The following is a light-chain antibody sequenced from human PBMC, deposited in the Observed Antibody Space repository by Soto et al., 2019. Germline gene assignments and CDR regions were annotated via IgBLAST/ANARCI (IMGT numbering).Light chain of an antibody. CDR1: QSISGW. Sequence: DIQMTQSPSTLSASVGDRVTITCRASQSISGWLAWYQQRPGKAPKLLIYDASSLESGVPSRFSGSGSGTEFTLTIGCLQPDDFATDYCQQYSGYSLFTFGPGPIVYIK. J-gene: IGKJ3*01. V-gene: IGKV1-5*01. CDR3: QQYSGYSLFT. CDR2: DAS.